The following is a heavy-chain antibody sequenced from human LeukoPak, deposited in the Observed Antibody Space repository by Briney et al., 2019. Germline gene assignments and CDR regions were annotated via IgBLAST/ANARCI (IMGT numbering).Heavy chain of an antibody. CDR3: ASTTSAVTVADPRDAFDV. J-gene: IGHJ3*01. CDR2: IYGGDIT. V-gene: IGHV3-53*01. Sequence: PGGSLRLSCAASGFTLSSNYVNWVRQAPGKRLEWVSVIYGGDITYYADSVKGRFTISRDNSKNTLYLQMNSLRVEDTAVYYCASTTSAVTVADPRDAFDVWGQGTMATVSS. CDR1: GFTLSSNY. D-gene: IGHD6-19*01.